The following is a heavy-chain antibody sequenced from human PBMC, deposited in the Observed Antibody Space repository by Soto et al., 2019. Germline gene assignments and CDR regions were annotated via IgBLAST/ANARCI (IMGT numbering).Heavy chain of an antibody. CDR2: IYYSGST. CDR3: ARDPTLITYYYDSSGYYGAFDI. Sequence: SETLSLTCTVSGGSISSSSYYWGWIRQPPGKGLEWIGSIYYSGSTYYNPSLKSRVTISVDTSKNQFSLKLSFVTAADTAVYYCARDPTLITYYYDSSGYYGAFDIWGQGTMVTVSS. CDR1: GGSISSSSYY. J-gene: IGHJ3*02. V-gene: IGHV4-39*07. D-gene: IGHD3-22*01.